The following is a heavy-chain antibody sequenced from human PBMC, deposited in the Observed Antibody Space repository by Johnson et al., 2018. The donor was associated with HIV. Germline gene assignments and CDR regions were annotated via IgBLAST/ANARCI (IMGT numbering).Heavy chain of an antibody. CDR2: IYSGGST. Sequence: VQLVESGGGLIQPGGSLRLSCAASGFSVSSNYMSWVRQAPGKGLEWVSVIYSGGSTYYADSVKGRFTISRDNAKNSLYLQMNSLRAEDTAVYYRASVFDAFDIWGQGTMVTVSS. V-gene: IGHV3-53*01. CDR3: ASVFDAFDI. CDR1: GFSVSSNY. J-gene: IGHJ3*02. D-gene: IGHD5/OR15-5a*01.